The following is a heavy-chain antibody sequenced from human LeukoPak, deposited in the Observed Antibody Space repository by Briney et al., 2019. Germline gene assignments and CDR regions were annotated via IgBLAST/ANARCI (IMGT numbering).Heavy chain of an antibody. V-gene: IGHV4-59*08. CDR1: GGSISSYY. CDR2: IYYSGST. J-gene: IGHJ5*02. D-gene: IGHD1-14*01. CDR3: ARQESGTWFDP. Sequence: PSETLSLTCTVSGGSISSYYWSWIRQPPGKGLEWIGYIYYSGSTNYNPSLKSRVTISVDTSKNQFSLKLSSVTAADTAVYYCARQESGTWFDPWGQGILVTVSS.